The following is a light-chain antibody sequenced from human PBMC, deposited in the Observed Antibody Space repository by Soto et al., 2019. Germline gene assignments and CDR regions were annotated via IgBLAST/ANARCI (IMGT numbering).Light chain of an antibody. CDR3: QKYNSAPWT. V-gene: IGKV1-27*01. J-gene: IGKJ1*01. CDR1: QGIANY. CDR2: AAS. Sequence: DIQLTRSPSSLSASVGDRVTITCRASQGIANYLAWYQQKPGKVPKLLIYAASTLQSGVPSRFSGSGSGTDFTLTISSLQPEDVATYYCQKYNSAPWTFGQGTKVDIK.